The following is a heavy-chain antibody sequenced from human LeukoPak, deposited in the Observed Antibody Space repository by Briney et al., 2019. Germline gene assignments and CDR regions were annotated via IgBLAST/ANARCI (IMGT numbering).Heavy chain of an antibody. CDR3: ARGRTTVVTQEYFQH. Sequence: GGSLRLSCAASGFTFSSYWMNWVRQAPGKGLEWVANIKQDGSEKYYVDSVKGRFTISRDNAKNSLYLQMNSLRAEDTAVYYCARGRTTVVTQEYFQHWGQGTLVTVSS. CDR2: IKQDGSEK. J-gene: IGHJ1*01. V-gene: IGHV3-7*03. CDR1: GFTFSSYW. D-gene: IGHD4-23*01.